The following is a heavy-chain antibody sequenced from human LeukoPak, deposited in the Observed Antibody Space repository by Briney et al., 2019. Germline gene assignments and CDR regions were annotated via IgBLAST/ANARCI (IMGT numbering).Heavy chain of an antibody. J-gene: IGHJ3*02. V-gene: IGHV3-48*03. CDR3: ARGPSIAARYDAFDI. CDR2: ISSSGNTI. D-gene: IGHD6-6*01. CDR1: EFTFTSCE. Sequence: GGALRLSCAASEFTFTSCELNWVRQAPGKGVEWVSYISSSGNTISYADSVKGRFTISRDNAKNSLYLQVISLRAEDTAVYYCARGPSIAARYDAFDIWGQGTMVTVSS.